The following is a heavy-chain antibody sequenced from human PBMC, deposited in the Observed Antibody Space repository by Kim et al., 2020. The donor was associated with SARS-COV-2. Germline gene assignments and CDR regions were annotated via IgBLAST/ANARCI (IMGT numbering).Heavy chain of an antibody. V-gene: IGHV3-7*01. J-gene: IGHJ4*02. Sequence: GGSLRLSCATSGFTFSHYWMNWVRQAPGKGLECVANIKQDGSAKFYADSVKGRFTVSRDNTKNSLYLQINSLRSEDTAMYFCVRGVDFWGQGTLVTVAS. CDR2: IKQDGSAK. CDR3: VRGVDF. CDR1: GFTFSHYW.